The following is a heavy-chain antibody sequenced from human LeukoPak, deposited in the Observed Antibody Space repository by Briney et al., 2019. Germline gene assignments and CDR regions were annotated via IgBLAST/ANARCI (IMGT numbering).Heavy chain of an antibody. J-gene: IGHJ4*02. Sequence: PGGSLRLSCAASGFTFSSYAMHWVRQAPGKGLEWVSGISWNSGSIGYADSVKGRFTISRDNAENSLYLQMNSLRAEDTALYYCAKGTPVGYFDYWGQGTLVTVSS. V-gene: IGHV3-9*01. D-gene: IGHD4-23*01. CDR1: GFTFSSYA. CDR2: ISWNSGSI. CDR3: AKGTPVGYFDY.